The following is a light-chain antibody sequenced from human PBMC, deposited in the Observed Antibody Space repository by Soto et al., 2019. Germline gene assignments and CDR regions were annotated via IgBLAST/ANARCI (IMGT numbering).Light chain of an antibody. Sequence: QSVLPQPPSVSGAPGQSVTISCTGGDSNMGAGFDVHWYQLRPGTAPKLLIYDNTDRASGVPDRFSASKSGSSASLASTGLQPEDEATYCCQSYDITLGGWVFGGGTKLTVL. CDR2: DNT. CDR3: QSYDITLGGWV. CDR1: DSNMGAGFD. J-gene: IGLJ3*02. V-gene: IGLV1-40*01.